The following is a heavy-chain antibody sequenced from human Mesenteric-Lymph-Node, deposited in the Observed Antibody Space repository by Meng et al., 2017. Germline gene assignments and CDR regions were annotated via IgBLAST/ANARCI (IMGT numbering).Heavy chain of an antibody. CDR3: ARLWFGERPPDY. CDR2: IYYIGRT. Sequence: QLQLQESGPGLVKPSETLSLTCTASGGSISSSTYYCGWIRQPPGKGLEWIGSIYYIGRTSYNPPLKSRVTMSVDTSKNQFSLKLSSVTAADTAVYYCARLWFGERPPDYWGQGTLVTSPQ. CDR1: GGSISSSTYY. V-gene: IGHV4-39*01. J-gene: IGHJ4*02. D-gene: IGHD3-10*01.